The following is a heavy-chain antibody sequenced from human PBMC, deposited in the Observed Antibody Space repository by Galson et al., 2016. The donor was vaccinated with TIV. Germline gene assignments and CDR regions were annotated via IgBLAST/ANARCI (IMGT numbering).Heavy chain of an antibody. D-gene: IGHD2-2*01. CDR1: GGTFSSHV. Sequence: SVKVSCKASGGTFSSHVISWVRQAPGQGLEWVGRIIPILGMTNYAQKLQGRVTNTADKSTTAAFMELSSLRFEDTAVYYCVRHCTTTSCYESLPDALDVWGQGTTVTVSS. J-gene: IGHJ6*02. CDR3: VRHCTTTSCYESLPDALDV. V-gene: IGHV1-69*04. CDR2: IIPILGMT.